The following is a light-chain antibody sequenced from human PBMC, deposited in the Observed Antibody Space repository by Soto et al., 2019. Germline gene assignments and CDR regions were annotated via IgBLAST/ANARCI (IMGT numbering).Light chain of an antibody. CDR2: DAS. CDR1: QSVSSY. V-gene: IGKV3-11*01. J-gene: IGKJ4*01. Sequence: EIVLTQSPATLPLSPGESATLSCRASQSVSSYLAWYQQKPGQAPRLLIYDASNRATGVPARFSGSGSGTDFTLTISSLEPEDFAVYYCQHRSNWLTFGGGTKVEIK. CDR3: QHRSNWLT.